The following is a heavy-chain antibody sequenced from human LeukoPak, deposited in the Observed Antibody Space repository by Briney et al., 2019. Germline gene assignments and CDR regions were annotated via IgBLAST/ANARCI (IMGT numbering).Heavy chain of an antibody. Sequence: GGSLRLSCAASGFTFSSYAMHWVRQAPGKGLEWVAVISYDGSNKYYADSVKGRFTISRDNSKNTLYLQMNSLRAEDTAVYYCAKDLAAADPDAFDIWGQGTMVTVSS. CDR2: ISYDGSNK. V-gene: IGHV3-30*04. J-gene: IGHJ3*02. D-gene: IGHD6-13*01. CDR3: AKDLAAADPDAFDI. CDR1: GFTFSSYA.